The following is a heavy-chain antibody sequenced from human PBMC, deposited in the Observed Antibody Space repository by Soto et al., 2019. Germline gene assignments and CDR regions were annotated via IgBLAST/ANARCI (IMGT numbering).Heavy chain of an antibody. Sequence: GESLKISCQASGYTFINNWIGWVRQMPGKGLEWMGIIYPGDSDTRYSPSFQGQVTISADKSISTAYLQWSSLKASDTAMYYCARGRTTVTTGAPYNWFDPWGQGTLVTVS. J-gene: IGHJ5*02. V-gene: IGHV5-51*01. CDR2: IYPGDSDT. CDR1: GYTFINNW. CDR3: ARGRTTVTTGAPYNWFDP. D-gene: IGHD4-4*01.